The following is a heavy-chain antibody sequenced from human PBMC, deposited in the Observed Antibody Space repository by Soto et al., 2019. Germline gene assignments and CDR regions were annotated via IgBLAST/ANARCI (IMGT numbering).Heavy chain of an antibody. J-gene: IGHJ5*02. CDR3: ARHRPPVVYADIFTGPPPEWFDP. CDR2: IYYSGST. Sequence: PSETLSLTCTVSDGYISSRSYHWGWIRQPPGKGLEWIGSIYYSGSTYYNPSLKSRVTISVDTSKNQFSLKLSSVTAADTAVYYCARHRPPVVYADIFTGPPPEWFDPWVQGTLVTVSS. CDR1: DGYISSRSYH. D-gene: IGHD3-9*01. V-gene: IGHV4-39*01.